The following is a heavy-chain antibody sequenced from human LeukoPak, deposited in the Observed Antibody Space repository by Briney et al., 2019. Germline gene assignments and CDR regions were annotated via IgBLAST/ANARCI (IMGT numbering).Heavy chain of an antibody. D-gene: IGHD1-14*01. V-gene: IGHV3-74*03. CDR2: INSDGSSI. Sequence: GGSLRLSCAASGFTFSTYWMHWVRQAPGKGLVWVSRINSDGSSITYADSVKGRFSISRDNSKNTLYLQMNSLRAEDTAVYYCAKEGYNMGFDYWGQGTLVTVSS. J-gene: IGHJ4*02. CDR1: GFTFSTYW. CDR3: AKEGYNMGFDY.